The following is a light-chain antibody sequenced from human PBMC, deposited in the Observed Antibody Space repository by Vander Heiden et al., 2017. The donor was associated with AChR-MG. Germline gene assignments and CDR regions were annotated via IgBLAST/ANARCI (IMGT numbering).Light chain of an antibody. CDR1: SSNIGAGYD. Sequence: QSVLTQPPAESGAPGQRVTISCTGSSSNIGAGYDVHWYQQLPGTAPHLLSYGNSNRPSGVPDRFSGSKSGTSASLAITGLQAEDEADYYCQSYDSSLSGSVFGGGTKLTVL. V-gene: IGLV1-40*01. CDR3: QSYDSSLSGSV. J-gene: IGLJ3*02. CDR2: GNS.